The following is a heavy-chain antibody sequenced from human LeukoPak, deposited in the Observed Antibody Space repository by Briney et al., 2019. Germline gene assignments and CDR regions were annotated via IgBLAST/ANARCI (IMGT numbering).Heavy chain of an antibody. CDR1: GGTFSSSV. D-gene: IGHD3-22*01. CDR3: ARANYYDSSGYYPEYFQH. Sequence: SVKVSCKASGGTFSSSVITWVRQAPGQGLEWMGGIIPLFGTTNYAQKLQGRVTITADKSTSTAYMELSSLRSEDTAVYYCARANYYDSSGYYPEYFQHWGQGTLVTVSS. J-gene: IGHJ1*01. V-gene: IGHV1-69*06. CDR2: IIPLFGTT.